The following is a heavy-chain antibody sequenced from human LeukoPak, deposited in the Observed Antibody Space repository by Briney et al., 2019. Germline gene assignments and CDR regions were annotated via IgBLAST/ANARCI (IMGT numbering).Heavy chain of an antibody. V-gene: IGHV4-34*01. J-gene: IGHJ4*02. CDR1: GGSFSGYY. CDR3: ASIVGAYYFDY. D-gene: IGHD1-26*01. Sequence: SETLSLTCAVYGGSFSGYYWSWVRQPPGKGLEWIGEINHSGSINYNPSLKSRVTISVDTSKNQFSLKLSSVTAADTAVYYCASIVGAYYFDYWGQGTLVTVSS. CDR2: INHSGSI.